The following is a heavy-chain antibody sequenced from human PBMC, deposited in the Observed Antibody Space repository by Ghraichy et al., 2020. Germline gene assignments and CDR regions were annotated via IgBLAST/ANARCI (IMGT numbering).Heavy chain of an antibody. V-gene: IGHV4-39*01. CDR3: ASTQGSGWYAPFDC. CDR2: IYYSGST. CDR1: GGSISSSSYY. J-gene: IGHJ4*01. Sequence: GSLRLSCTVSGGSISSSSYYWGWIRQPPGKGLEWIGSIYYSGSTYYNPSLKSRVTISVDTSKNQFSLKLSSVTAADTAVYYCASTQGSGWYAPFDCWGHGSLVTVSS. D-gene: IGHD6-19*01.